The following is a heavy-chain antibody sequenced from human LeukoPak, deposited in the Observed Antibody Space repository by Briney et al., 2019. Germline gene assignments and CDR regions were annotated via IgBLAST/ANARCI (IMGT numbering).Heavy chain of an antibody. CDR2: IYYSGNT. CDR1: GGSISSIYFY. Sequence: SETLSLTCTVPGGSISSIYFYWAWIRQPPGKGLEWIGSIYYSGNTYYNPSLKSRVTISVDTSKNQFSLKLSSVTAADTAVYYCARASGYDKTFDYWGQGTLVTVSS. CDR3: ARASGYDKTFDY. V-gene: IGHV4-39*07. J-gene: IGHJ4*02. D-gene: IGHD5-12*01.